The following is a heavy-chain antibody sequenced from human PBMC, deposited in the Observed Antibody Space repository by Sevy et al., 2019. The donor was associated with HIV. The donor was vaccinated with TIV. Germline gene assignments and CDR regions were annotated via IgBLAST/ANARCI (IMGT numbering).Heavy chain of an antibody. CDR2: ISSSGSTI. CDR1: GFTFSDYY. CDR3: ARAQHHGETTRFLGFDY. D-gene: IGHD4-17*01. V-gene: IGHV3-11*01. J-gene: IGHJ4*02. Sequence: GGSLRLSCAASGFTFSDYYMSWIRQAPGKGLEWVSYISSSGSTIYYADSVKGRFTISRDNAKNSLYLQMNSLRAEDTAVYYCARAQHHGETTRFLGFDYWGQGTLVTVSS.